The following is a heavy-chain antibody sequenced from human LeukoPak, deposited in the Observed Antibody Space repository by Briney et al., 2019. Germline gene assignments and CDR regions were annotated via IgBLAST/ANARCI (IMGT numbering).Heavy chain of an antibody. CDR1: GFTFSSYW. CDR3: ARGGRYSGYDEFDY. CDR2: INSDGSST. V-gene: IGHV3-74*01. Sequence: PGGSLRLSCAASGFTFSSYWMYWVRQAPGKGLVWVSRINSDGSSTSYADSVKGRFTISRDNAKNTLYLQMNSLRAEDTAVYYCARGGRYSGYDEFDYWGQGTLVTVSS. J-gene: IGHJ4*02. D-gene: IGHD5-12*01.